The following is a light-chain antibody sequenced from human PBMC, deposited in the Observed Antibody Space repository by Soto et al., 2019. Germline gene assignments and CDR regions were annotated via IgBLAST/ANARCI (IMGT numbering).Light chain of an antibody. CDR1: QTLLDSSNNKDY. CDR3: QQYYSTPRT. V-gene: IGKV4-1*01. CDR2: WAS. Sequence: EIVMTQSPESMAVSLGERATINCKSSQTLLDSSNNKDYLTWYQQKPGQPPKLLIYWASTREFGVPDRFSGSGSGTDFTLTISSLQAEDVSVYYCQQYYSTPRTFGHGTKVDIK. J-gene: IGKJ1*01.